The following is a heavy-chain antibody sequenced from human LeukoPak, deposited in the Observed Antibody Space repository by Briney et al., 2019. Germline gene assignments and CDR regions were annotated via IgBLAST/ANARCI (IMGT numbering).Heavy chain of an antibody. CDR2: VYYSGST. Sequence: SETLSLTCTVSGGSVSSGTSYWSWIRQPPGKGLEWIGYVYYSGSTNYNPSLKSRVTISVDTSKNQFSLKLSSVTAADTAVYYCARFRYDSSGYYYYGIDVWGQGSTVTVSS. CDR1: GGSVSSGTSY. CDR3: ARFRYDSSGYYYYGIDV. J-gene: IGHJ6*02. V-gene: IGHV4-61*01. D-gene: IGHD3-22*01.